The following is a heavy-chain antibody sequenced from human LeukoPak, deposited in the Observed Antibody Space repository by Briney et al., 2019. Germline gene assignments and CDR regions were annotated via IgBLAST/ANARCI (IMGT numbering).Heavy chain of an antibody. CDR2: ISSSSSTI. J-gene: IGHJ4*02. CDR3: ARDRGYSGYDLAY. D-gene: IGHD5-12*01. Sequence: GGSLRLPCAASGFIFSSYALNWVRQAPGKGLEWISYISSSSSTIHYADSLKGRFTISRGNDKNSLYLQMNSLRDEDTAVYYCARDRGYSGYDLAYWGQGTLVTVSS. CDR1: GFIFSSYA. V-gene: IGHV3-48*02.